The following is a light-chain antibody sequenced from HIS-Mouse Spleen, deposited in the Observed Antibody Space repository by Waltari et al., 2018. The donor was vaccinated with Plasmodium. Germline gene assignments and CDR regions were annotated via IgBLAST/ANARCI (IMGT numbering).Light chain of an antibody. Sequence: DIQMTQSPSYLSASVGDRVTITCQASQDISNYLNWYQQKPGKAPKPLIYDASNLETGAPSRFSGSGSGTDFTFTISSLQPEDIATYYCQQYDNLPLTFGGGTKVEIK. CDR3: QQYDNLPLT. CDR1: QDISNY. V-gene: IGKV1-33*01. J-gene: IGKJ4*01. CDR2: DAS.